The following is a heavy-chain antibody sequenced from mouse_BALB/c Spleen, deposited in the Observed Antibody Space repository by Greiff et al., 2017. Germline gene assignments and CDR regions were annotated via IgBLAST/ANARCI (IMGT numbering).Heavy chain of an antibody. D-gene: IGHD1-2*01. Sequence: EVQLQQSGAELVKPGASVKLSCTASGFNIKDTYMHWVKQRPEQGLEWIGRIDPANGNTKYDPKFQGKATITADTSSNTAYLQLSSLTSEDTAVYYCASPITTATPVGWGQGTLVTVSA. V-gene: IGHV14-3*02. J-gene: IGHJ3*01. CDR2: IDPANGNT. CDR3: ASPITTATPVG. CDR1: GFNIKDTY.